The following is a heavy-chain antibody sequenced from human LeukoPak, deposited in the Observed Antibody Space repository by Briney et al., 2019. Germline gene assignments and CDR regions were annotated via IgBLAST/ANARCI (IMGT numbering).Heavy chain of an antibody. J-gene: IGHJ4*02. V-gene: IGHV4-31*03. D-gene: IGHD2-2*01. CDR3: ARVKDIVVVPAAIWEMGIDY. Sequence: SQTLSLTCTVSGGSISSGGYYWSWIRQHPGKGLEWIGYIYYSGSTYYNPSLKSRVTISVDTSKNQFSLKLSSVTAADTAVYYCARVKDIVVVPAAIWEMGIDYWGQGTLVTVSS. CDR2: IYYSGST. CDR1: GGSISSGGYY.